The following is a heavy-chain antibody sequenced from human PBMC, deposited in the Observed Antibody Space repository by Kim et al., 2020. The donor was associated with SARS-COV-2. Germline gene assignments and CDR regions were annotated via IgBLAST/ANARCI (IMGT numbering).Heavy chain of an antibody. CDR1: GFTFSSYS. CDR2: VTSSGGRT. J-gene: IGHJ4*02. D-gene: IGHD4-4*01. Sequence: GGSLRLSCAASGFTFSSYSMSWVRQAPGKGLEWVSSVTSSGGRTYYANSVKGRFTISRDNSKNTLYLQMDGLRAEDSALYYCTRHSNTSEHDFWGQGTLVTVSS. CDR3: TRHSNTSEHDF. V-gene: IGHV3-23*01.